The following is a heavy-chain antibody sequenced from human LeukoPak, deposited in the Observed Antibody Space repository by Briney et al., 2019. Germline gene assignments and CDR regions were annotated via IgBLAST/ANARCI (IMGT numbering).Heavy chain of an antibody. CDR1: GFTFSSYA. CDR2: ISGSGGST. V-gene: IGHV3-23*01. D-gene: IGHD5-18*01. CDR3: GKDLYSPGYYGMDV. Sequence: GGSLRLSCAASGFTFSSYAMSWVRQAPGKGLEWVSAISGSGGSTYYADSVKGRFTISRDNSKNTLYLQMNSLRAEDTAVYYCGKDLYSPGYYGMDVWGQGTTVTVSS. J-gene: IGHJ6*02.